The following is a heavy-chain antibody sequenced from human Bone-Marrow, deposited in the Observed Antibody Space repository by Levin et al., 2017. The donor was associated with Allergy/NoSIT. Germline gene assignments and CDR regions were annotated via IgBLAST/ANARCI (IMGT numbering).Heavy chain of an antibody. D-gene: IGHD5-12*01. J-gene: IGHJ4*02. Sequence: SQTLSLTCTVSNDSIGRGGYYWSWIRQHPGQGLEHIGYISHRGNTYYNPSLKSRLTMSLDTSNNQFSLNLISVTAADTAIYYCARLDGYNFDSWGQGTPVIVSS. CDR1: NDSIGRGGYY. CDR3: ARLDGYNFDS. V-gene: IGHV4-31*03. CDR2: ISHRGNT.